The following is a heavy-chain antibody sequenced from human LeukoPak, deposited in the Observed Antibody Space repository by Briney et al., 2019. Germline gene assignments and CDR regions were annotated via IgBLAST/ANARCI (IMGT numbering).Heavy chain of an antibody. CDR3: AKTHGVYDYYYMDV. CDR1: EFTFSSYT. D-gene: IGHD6-13*01. CDR2: ISYDGSDK. V-gene: IGHV3-30*04. Sequence: PGGSLRLSCAASEFTFSSYTMHWVRQAPGKGLEWVAVISYDGSDKYYADSVKGRFTISRDNSKNTLYLQMNSLRAEDTAVYYCAKTHGVYDYYYMDVWGKGTTVTVSS. J-gene: IGHJ6*03.